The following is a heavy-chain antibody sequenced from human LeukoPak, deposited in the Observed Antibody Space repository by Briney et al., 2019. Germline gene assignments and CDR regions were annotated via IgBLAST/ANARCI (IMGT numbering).Heavy chain of an antibody. CDR3: ASFNVINYFDP. Sequence: GGSLRLSCAASGFTFRSYNMNRVRPAPGKGLEWISYISYSSTTIYYADSVKGRFTISRDNAKNSLYLQMNNLRAEDTALYYCASFNVINYFDPWGQGTLVTVSS. CDR2: ISYSSTTI. CDR1: GFTFRSYN. J-gene: IGHJ5*02. D-gene: IGHD2/OR15-2a*01. V-gene: IGHV3-48*01.